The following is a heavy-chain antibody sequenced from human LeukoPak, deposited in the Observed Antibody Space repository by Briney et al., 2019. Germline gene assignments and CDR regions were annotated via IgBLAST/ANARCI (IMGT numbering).Heavy chain of an antibody. D-gene: IGHD3-9*01. CDR3: ARVRYFDPTFDY. CDR2: IDPNSGGT. CDR1: GYTFTGYY. Sequence: ASVKVSCKASGYTFTGYYMHWVRQAPGQGLEWMGWIDPNSGGTNYAQKLQGRVTMTRDTSISTAYMDLSRLASDDTAMYYCARVRYFDPTFDYWGQGTLVTVSS. J-gene: IGHJ4*02. V-gene: IGHV1-2*02.